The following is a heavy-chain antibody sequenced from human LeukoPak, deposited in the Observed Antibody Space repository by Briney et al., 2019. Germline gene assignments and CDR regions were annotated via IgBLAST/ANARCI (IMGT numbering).Heavy chain of an antibody. J-gene: IGHJ4*02. CDR1: GFTFSSCA. Sequence: GGSLRLSCAAAGFTFSSCAMSWVRQAPGKGLEWVSAISGSGAEIYYADSVQGRFTISRDNSKNTLYLQMNSLRAVDTAVYYCAKDDGWVQYANWGQGTLVTVSS. CDR3: AKDDGWVQYAN. V-gene: IGHV3-23*01. CDR2: ISGSGAEI. D-gene: IGHD5-24*01.